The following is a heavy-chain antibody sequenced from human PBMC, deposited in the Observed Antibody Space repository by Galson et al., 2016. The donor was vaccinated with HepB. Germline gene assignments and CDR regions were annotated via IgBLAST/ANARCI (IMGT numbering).Heavy chain of an antibody. Sequence: SETLSLTCTVSGGAISRYFWAWIRQAAGKGLEWIGRISPTSSTNYNPSLQSRITMSIDTSKNQFTLNLRSVTAADTAVFYCARDRGSYPDFGDDYYMDVWGKGTTVTVSS. D-gene: IGHD3/OR15-3a*01. CDR2: ISPTSST. V-gene: IGHV4-4*07. CDR1: GGAISRYF. J-gene: IGHJ6*03. CDR3: ARDRGSYPDFGDDYYMDV.